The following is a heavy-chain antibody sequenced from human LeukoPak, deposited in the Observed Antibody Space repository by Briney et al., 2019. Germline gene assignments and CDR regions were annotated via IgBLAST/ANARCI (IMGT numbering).Heavy chain of an antibody. D-gene: IGHD1-1*01. V-gene: IGHV3-74*01. CDR2: ISSDGSIT. CDR1: GVTFSSYW. CDR3: SRDVSGDY. J-gene: IGHJ4*02. Sequence: GRSLRLSCAASGVTFSSYWIHWVRQAPGNRLGLFSRISSDGSITSYADSGKGRFTISRDNAQSTLYFQMNSLRAEETTIYYCSRDVSGDYWGQGTLVTVSS.